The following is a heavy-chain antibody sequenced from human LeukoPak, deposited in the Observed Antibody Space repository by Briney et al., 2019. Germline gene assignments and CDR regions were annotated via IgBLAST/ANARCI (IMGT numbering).Heavy chain of an antibody. CDR3: AKTHSSGWTEGFDY. J-gene: IGHJ4*02. CDR2: ISWNCGST. D-gene: IGHD6-19*01. CDR1: GFTFYDYA. V-gene: IGHV3-43*02. Sequence: GGSLRLSCAASGFTFYDYAMHWVRQAPGKGLEWVSLISWNCGSTYYADSVKGRLTISRDNSKNSLYLQMNSLRTEDTALYYCAKTHSSGWTEGFDYWGQGTLVTVSS.